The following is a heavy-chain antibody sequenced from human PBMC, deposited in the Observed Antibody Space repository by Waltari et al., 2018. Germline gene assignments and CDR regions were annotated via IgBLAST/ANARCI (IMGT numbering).Heavy chain of an antibody. CDR2: IKDRGDGVTT. V-gene: IGHV3-15*05. J-gene: IGHJ6*02. CDR3: ATTRIYEYGLDV. Sequence: EVQLVESGGGFVKPGGSLRLSCAASGFTFYNAWLSWVRQAPGKGLGWVARIKDRGDGVTTDSAAPVKGRFTISRDDSKNMVFRQMDNLKVGDTGVDFWATTRIYEYGLDVWGQGTTVTVSS. CDR1: GFTFYNAW. D-gene: IGHD5-12*01.